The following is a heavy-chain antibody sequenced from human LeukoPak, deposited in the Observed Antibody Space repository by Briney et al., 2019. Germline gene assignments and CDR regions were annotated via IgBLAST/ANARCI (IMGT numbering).Heavy chain of an antibody. CDR1: GFTFSSYA. CDR3: ARDAGGNSLEAAFDI. Sequence: GGSLRLSCAASGFTFSSYAMHWVRQAPGKGLEWVAVISYDGSNKYYADSVKGRFTISRDNTKNSLYLQMNSLRAEDTAVYYCARDAGGNSLEAAFDIWGQGTMVTVSS. V-gene: IGHV3-30-3*01. D-gene: IGHD4-23*01. CDR2: ISYDGSNK. J-gene: IGHJ3*02.